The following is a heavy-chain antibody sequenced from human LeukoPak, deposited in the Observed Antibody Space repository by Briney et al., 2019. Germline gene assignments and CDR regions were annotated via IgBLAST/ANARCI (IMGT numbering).Heavy chain of an antibody. CDR2: IKSKTDGGTT. CDR1: GFTFSNAW. Sequence: GGSLRLSCAASGFTFSNAWMSWVRQAPGKGLEWVGRIKSKTDGGTTDYAAPVKGRFTISRDDSKNTLYLQMNSLKTEGTAVYYCTTTQVAVAGSFAFDIWGQGTMVTVSS. CDR3: TTTQVAVAGSFAFDI. D-gene: IGHD6-19*01. J-gene: IGHJ3*02. V-gene: IGHV3-15*01.